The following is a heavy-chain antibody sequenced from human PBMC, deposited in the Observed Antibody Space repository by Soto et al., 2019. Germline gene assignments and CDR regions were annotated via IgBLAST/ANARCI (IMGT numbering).Heavy chain of an antibody. CDR2: IKQDGSEK. D-gene: IGHD7-27*01. Sequence: GGSLRLSCAASGFTFSSYWMSWVRQAPGKGLEWVANIKQDGSEKYYVDSVKGRFTISRDNSKNTLYLQMNSLRAEDTAVYYCARSWGAATASPNWFDPWGQGTLVTVSS. J-gene: IGHJ5*02. CDR3: ARSWGAATASPNWFDP. V-gene: IGHV3-7*01. CDR1: GFTFSSYW.